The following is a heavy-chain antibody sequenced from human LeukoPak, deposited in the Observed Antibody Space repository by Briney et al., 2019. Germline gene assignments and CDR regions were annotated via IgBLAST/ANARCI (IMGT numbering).Heavy chain of an antibody. Sequence: GGSLRLSCAASGFTFSNYHINWVRQAPGKGLEWVAVISYDGSNKYYADSVKGRFTISRDNSKNTLYLQMNSLRAEDTAVYYCAKDGLRFRWGTNWFDPWGQGTLVTVSS. D-gene: IGHD3-3*01. CDR2: ISYDGSNK. CDR3: AKDGLRFRWGTNWFDP. CDR1: GFTFSNYH. V-gene: IGHV3-30*18. J-gene: IGHJ5*02.